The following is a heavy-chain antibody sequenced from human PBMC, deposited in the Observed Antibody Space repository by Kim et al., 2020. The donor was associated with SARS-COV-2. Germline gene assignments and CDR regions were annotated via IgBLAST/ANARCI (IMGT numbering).Heavy chain of an antibody. J-gene: IGHJ5*02. Sequence: ASVKVSCKASGYTFTSYGISWVRQAPGQGLEWMGWISAYNGNTNYAQKLQGRVTMTTDTSTSTAYMELRSLRSDDTAVYYCARDLLLAPIRTTMVRGVFGGFDPWGQGTLVTVSS. D-gene: IGHD3-10*01. CDR3: ARDLLLAPIRTTMVRGVFGGFDP. V-gene: IGHV1-18*01. CDR2: ISAYNGNT. CDR1: GYTFTSYG.